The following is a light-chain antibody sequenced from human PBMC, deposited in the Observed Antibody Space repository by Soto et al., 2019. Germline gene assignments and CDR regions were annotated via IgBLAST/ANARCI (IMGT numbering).Light chain of an antibody. Sequence: EIVLKQSPATLSLSPGERATLSCRASHSVGSTLAWYQQKPGQGPRLLMYDTSTRATGIPARFSGSGSGTDFTLTISSLEPEDFAVYYCQQRSNWPFTFGGGTKVDIK. CDR3: QQRSNWPFT. J-gene: IGKJ4*01. CDR2: DTS. V-gene: IGKV3-11*01. CDR1: HSVGST.